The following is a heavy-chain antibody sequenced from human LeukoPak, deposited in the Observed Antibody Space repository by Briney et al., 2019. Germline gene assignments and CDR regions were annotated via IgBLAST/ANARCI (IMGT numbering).Heavy chain of an antibody. CDR1: GGTFSSYA. Sequence: SVKVSCKASGGTFSSYAISWVRQAPGQGLEWMGGIIPIFGTANYAQKFRGRVTITADESTSTAYMELSSLRSEDTAVYYCARDRGYYDILTGSFDYWGQGTLVTVSS. J-gene: IGHJ4*02. CDR3: ARDRGYYDILTGSFDY. D-gene: IGHD3-9*01. CDR2: IIPIFGTA. V-gene: IGHV1-69*01.